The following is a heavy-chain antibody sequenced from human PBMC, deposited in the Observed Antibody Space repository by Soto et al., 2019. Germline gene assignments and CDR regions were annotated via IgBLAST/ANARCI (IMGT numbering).Heavy chain of an antibody. CDR1: GGSISSGGYY. V-gene: IGHV4-31*03. Sequence: SETLSLTCTVSGGSISSGGYYWSWIRQHPGKGLEWIGYIYYSGSTYYNPSLKSRVTISVDTSKNQFSLKLSSVTAADTAVYYCARGGVVVPAAPNDYYYYYAMHVWGQGTTVTVSS. CDR3: ARGGVVVPAAPNDYYYYYAMHV. D-gene: IGHD2-2*01. J-gene: IGHJ6*02. CDR2: IYYSGST.